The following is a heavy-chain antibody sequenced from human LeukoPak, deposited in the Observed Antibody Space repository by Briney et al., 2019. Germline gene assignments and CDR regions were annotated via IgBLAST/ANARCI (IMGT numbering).Heavy chain of an antibody. V-gene: IGHV3-49*04. D-gene: IGHD3-10*01. CDR2: IRSKAYGGTT. Sequence: PGGSLRLSCTGSGFTFGDHAMSWVRQAPGKGLEWVGFIRSKAYGGTTEYAASVKGRVSISRDDSKSIAYLQMSSLKTEDTAVYYCARGPRNLWLYYGMDVWGQGTTVTVSS. CDR1: GFTFGDHA. CDR3: ARGPRNLWLYYGMDV. J-gene: IGHJ6*02.